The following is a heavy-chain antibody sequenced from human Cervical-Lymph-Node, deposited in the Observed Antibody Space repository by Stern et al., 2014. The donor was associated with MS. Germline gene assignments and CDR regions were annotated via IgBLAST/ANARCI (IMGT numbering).Heavy chain of an antibody. D-gene: IGHD6-13*01. CDR1: GFTFSSYG. V-gene: IGHV3-30*18. Sequence: VQLVESGGGVVQPGRSLRLSCAASGFTFSSYGMHWVRQAPGKGLEWVAVISYDGSNKYYAHYVQGRFTISRDSSKNTLYRQMNSLRAEETAGYYGAKDYGAEGDSSSWYVDYWGQGTLVTVSS. CDR2: ISYDGSNK. CDR3: AKDYGAEGDSSSWYVDY. J-gene: IGHJ4*02.